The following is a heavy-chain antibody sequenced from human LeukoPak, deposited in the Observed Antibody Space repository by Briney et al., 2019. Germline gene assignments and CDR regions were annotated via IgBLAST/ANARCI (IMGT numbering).Heavy chain of an antibody. CDR3: ASPPPRMVYYYYMDV. J-gene: IGHJ6*03. CDR1: GYTFTSYA. V-gene: IGHV7-4-1*02. CDR2: INTNTGNP. Sequence: ASVKVSCKASGYTFTSYAMNWVRQAPGQGLEGMGWINTNTGNPTYAQGFTGRFVFSLDTSVSTAYLQISSLKAEDTAVYYCASPPPRMVYYYYMDVWGKGTTVTVSS. D-gene: IGHD3-10*01.